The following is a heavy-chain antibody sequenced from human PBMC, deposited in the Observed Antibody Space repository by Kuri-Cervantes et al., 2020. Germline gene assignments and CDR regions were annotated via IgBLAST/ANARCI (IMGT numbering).Heavy chain of an antibody. Sequence: ASVKVSCKASGYTFTSYYMHWVRQAPGQGLEWMGIINPSGGSTSYAQKFQGRVTMTRDTSTSTVYMELNSLRAEDTAVYYCARSDMVRGVISRGLSFWGQGTLVTVSS. J-gene: IGHJ4*02. V-gene: IGHV1-46*01. CDR3: ARSDMVRGVISRGLSF. CDR1: GYTFTSYY. CDR2: INPSGGST. D-gene: IGHD3-10*01.